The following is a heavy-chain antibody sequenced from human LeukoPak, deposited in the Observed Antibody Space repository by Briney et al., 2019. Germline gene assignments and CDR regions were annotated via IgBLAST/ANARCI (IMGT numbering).Heavy chain of an antibody. Sequence: GGSLRLPCAASGFTFSSYWMLWVRHPPGKALVWFPRIDTDGSSATYADYVKGRFTISRDNAENTVYMQMNSLRVEDTGVYYCASALTTVTPHFHCWGQGTLVTVSS. V-gene: IGHV3-74*01. CDR2: IDTDGSSA. CDR3: ASALTTVTPHFHC. CDR1: GFTFSSYW. J-gene: IGHJ4*02. D-gene: IGHD4-17*01.